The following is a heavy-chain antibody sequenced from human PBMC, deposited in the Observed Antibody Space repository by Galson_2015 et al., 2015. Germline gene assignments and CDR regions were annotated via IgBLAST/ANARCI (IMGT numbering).Heavy chain of an antibody. Sequence: QSGAEVKKPGESLKISCKGSGYSFTSYWIGWVRQAPGQGLEWMGGIIPIFGTANYAQKFQGRVTITADESTSTAYMELSSLRSEDTAVYYWARVVIPAAIRLVGLGGSCYYGIDVWCHRTTVTVSS. V-gene: IGHV1-69*01. J-gene: IGHJ6*02. D-gene: IGHD2-2*02. CDR1: GYSFTSYW. CDR3: ARVVIPAAIRLVGLGGSCYYGIDV. CDR2: IIPIFGTA.